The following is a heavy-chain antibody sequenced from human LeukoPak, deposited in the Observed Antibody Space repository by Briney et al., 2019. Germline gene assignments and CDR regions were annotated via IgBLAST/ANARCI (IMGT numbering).Heavy chain of an antibody. Sequence: PGGSLRLSCAASGFTFSSYAMHWVRQAPGKGLEWVAVISYDGSNKYYADSVKGRFTISRDNSKNTLYLQMNSLRAEDTAVYYCARSWIQLWETPDYWGQGTLVTVSS. CDR3: ARSWIQLWETPDY. D-gene: IGHD5-18*01. CDR2: ISYDGSNK. J-gene: IGHJ4*02. CDR1: GFTFSSYA. V-gene: IGHV3-30*04.